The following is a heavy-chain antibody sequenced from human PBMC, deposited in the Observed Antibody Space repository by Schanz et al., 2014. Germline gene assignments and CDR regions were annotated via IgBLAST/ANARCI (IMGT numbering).Heavy chain of an antibody. CDR2: INPSGTST. CDR1: GGTFSGYA. D-gene: IGHD3-10*01. V-gene: IGHV1-69*11. CDR3: AKVSYTLVRRSDDFAI. Sequence: SCKASGGTFSGYAISWVRQAPGQGLEWIGIINPSGTSTGYTKKFQGRVTITADESTNKDYMELSRQRYEDTDVYYCAKVSYTLVRRSDDFAIWGQGSMEAVAS. J-gene: IGHJ3*02.